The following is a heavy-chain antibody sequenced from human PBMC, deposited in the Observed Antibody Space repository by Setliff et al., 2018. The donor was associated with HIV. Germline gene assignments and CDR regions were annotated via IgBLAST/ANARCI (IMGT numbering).Heavy chain of an antibody. Sequence: SETLSLTCTVSGGSISSNNYYWGWIRQPPGKGLEWIGNIYYSGRTYYNPTLKSRVTISVDTSKNQFSLKLSSVTATDTAVYYCARDPRWELRGFDYWGQGTLVTVSS. CDR1: GGSISSNNYY. J-gene: IGHJ4*02. V-gene: IGHV4-39*07. CDR3: ARDPRWELRGFDY. CDR2: IYYSGRT. D-gene: IGHD1-26*01.